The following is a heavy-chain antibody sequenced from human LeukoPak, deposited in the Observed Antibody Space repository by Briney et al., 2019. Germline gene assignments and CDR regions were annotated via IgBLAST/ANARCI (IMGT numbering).Heavy chain of an antibody. CDR2: ISAYNGNI. Sequence: ASVKVSCKASGYTFTSYGISWVRQAPGQGLEWMGWISAYNGNINYAQKFQGRVTITTDESTSTAYMELSSLRSEDTAVYYCARDGDYYDSSGYYYGVDYWGQGTLVTVSS. J-gene: IGHJ4*02. D-gene: IGHD3-22*01. V-gene: IGHV1-18*01. CDR3: ARDGDYYDSSGYYYGVDY. CDR1: GYTFTSYG.